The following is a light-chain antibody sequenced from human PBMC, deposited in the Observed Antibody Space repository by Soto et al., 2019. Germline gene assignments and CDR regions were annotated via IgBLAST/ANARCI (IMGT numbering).Light chain of an antibody. V-gene: IGLV6-57*04. CDR3: QSYDRSIVV. Sequence: LTQPHSVSESPGKTVSLSCTRNSGSIVSNSVQWYQQRPGSAPATVIHENNQRPSGVPDRFSGSIDRSSNSASLTISGLKTEDEADYYCQSYDRSIVVFGGGTKVTVL. J-gene: IGLJ2*01. CDR1: SGSIVSNS. CDR2: ENN.